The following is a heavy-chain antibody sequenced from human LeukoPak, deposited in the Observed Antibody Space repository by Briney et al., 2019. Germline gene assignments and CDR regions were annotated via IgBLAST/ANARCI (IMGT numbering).Heavy chain of an antibody. CDR2: INHRGST. CDR1: GGSFSGYY. Sequence: SETLSLTCAVYGGSFSGYYWSWIRQPPGKGLEWIGEINHRGSTNYTPSPKSRVTISVDTSNNQFSLKLSSVTAADTAVYYCASGDMDRSYYFDYWGQGTLVTVSS. CDR3: ASGDMDRSYYFDY. D-gene: IGHD3-10*01. J-gene: IGHJ4*02. V-gene: IGHV4-34*01.